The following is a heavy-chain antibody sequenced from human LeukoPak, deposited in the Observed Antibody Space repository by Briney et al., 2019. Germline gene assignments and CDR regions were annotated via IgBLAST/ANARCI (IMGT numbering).Heavy chain of an antibody. Sequence: GGSLRLSCAASGFTFSSYAMHWVRQAPGKGLEYVSAMSSNGGSTYYANSVKGRFTISRDNSKNTLYLQMGSLRAEDMAVYYCARSGVLGKRGGYYLDYWGQGTLVTVSS. CDR1: GFTFSSYA. CDR2: MSSNGGST. V-gene: IGHV3-64*01. D-gene: IGHD6-25*01. CDR3: ARSGVLGKRGGYYLDY. J-gene: IGHJ4*02.